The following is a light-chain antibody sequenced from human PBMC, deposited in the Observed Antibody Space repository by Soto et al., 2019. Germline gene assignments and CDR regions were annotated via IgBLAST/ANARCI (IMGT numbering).Light chain of an antibody. Sequence: ETVLTQSPGTLSLSPGERATLSCRASQSVSSSDLAWYQQKPGQAPRLLIYGASRRATGIPDRFSGSGSGTDFTLTISRLETEDFAVYYCQQYGRSPPSWTFGQGTKVEIK. CDR2: GAS. V-gene: IGKV3-20*01. CDR3: QQYGRSPPSWT. CDR1: QSVSSSD. J-gene: IGKJ1*01.